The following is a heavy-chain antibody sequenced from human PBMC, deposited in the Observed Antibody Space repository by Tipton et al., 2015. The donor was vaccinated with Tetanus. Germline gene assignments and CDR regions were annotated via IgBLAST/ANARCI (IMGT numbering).Heavy chain of an antibody. J-gene: IGHJ4*02. CDR2: IRGAGFTT. V-gene: IGHV3-23*01. D-gene: IGHD6-19*01. Sequence: SLRLSCAASGFMFSSYDMTWVRQAPGKGLEWVSTIRGAGFTTYYADSVKGRFTISRDNSKNMLYLQMNDLRADDTAVYYCAISDVAVADTNWGQGTLVTVSS. CDR1: GFMFSSYD. CDR3: AISDVAVADTN.